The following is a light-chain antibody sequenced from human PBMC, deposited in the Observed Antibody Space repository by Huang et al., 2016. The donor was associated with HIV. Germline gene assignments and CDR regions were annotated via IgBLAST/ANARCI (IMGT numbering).Light chain of an antibody. V-gene: IGKV3-15*01. CDR3: QQYNNWPRT. Sequence: EVVLTQSPATLSVSPGERANLSCRASQSVSSNLAWYQQKVGQAPSLLIYGSSVGTTGIPARVSGSGSGTEFTLTISSLQSEDFAVYYCQQYNNWPRTFGQGTKVEIK. J-gene: IGKJ1*01. CDR2: GSS. CDR1: QSVSSN.